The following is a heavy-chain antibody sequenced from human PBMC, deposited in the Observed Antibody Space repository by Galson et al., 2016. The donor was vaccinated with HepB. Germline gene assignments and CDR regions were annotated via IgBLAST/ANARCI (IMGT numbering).Heavy chain of an antibody. D-gene: IGHD2-2*01. CDR3: ARDHSTPFNAIDV. J-gene: IGHJ6*02. V-gene: IGHV1-69*06. CDR1: GGTFSTYA. Sequence: SVKVSCKASGGTFSTYAISWVRQAPGQGLEWMGGIIPIFGAPNYAQKFQGRVTMTADKSTSTVYMELRSLRSEDTAVYYCARDHSTPFNAIDVWGQGTTVTVSS. CDR2: IIPIFGAP.